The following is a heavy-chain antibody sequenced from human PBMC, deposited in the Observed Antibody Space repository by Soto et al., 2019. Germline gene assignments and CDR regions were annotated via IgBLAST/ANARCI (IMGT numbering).Heavy chain of an antibody. V-gene: IGHV1-69*13. CDR1: GGTFSSYA. CDR2: IIPIFGTA. J-gene: IGHJ6*02. Sequence: SVKVSCKASGGTFSSYAISWVQQAPGQGLEWMGGIIPIFGTANYAQKFQGRVTITADESTSTAYMELSSLRSEDTAVYYCARGSITIFGVVTPHNHAMDVWGQGTTVTVSS. D-gene: IGHD3-3*01. CDR3: ARGSITIFGVVTPHNHAMDV.